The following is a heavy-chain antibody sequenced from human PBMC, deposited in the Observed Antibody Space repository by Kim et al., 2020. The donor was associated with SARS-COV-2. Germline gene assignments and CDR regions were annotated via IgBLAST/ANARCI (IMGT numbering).Heavy chain of an antibody. V-gene: IGHV3-23*01. CDR3: AKTFSGSYVLMDF. D-gene: IGHD1-26*01. CDR2: ISGSGDNT. J-gene: IGHJ4*02. CDR1: GFTFSSYA. Sequence: GGSLRLSCAASGFTFSSYAMTWVRQAPGKGLEWVSGISGSGDNTYYVDSVKGRFTISRDNSKNTLDLQMNSLRVDDTAVYYCAKTFSGSYVLMDFWGQGT.